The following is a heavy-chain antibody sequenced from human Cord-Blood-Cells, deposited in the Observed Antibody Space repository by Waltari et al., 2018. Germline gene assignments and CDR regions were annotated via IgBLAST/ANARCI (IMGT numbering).Heavy chain of an antibody. D-gene: IGHD3-10*01. J-gene: IGHJ4*02. CDR2: IYYSGST. CDR3: ARGPLQGVIDY. Sequence: QVQLQESGPGLVKPSQTLSLTCTVSGGPISSGGYYWSWGRPHPGKGLAWIGYIYYSGSTYYNPSLKSRVTISVDTSKNQFSLKLSSVTAADTAVYYCARGPLQGVIDYWGQGTLVTVSS. V-gene: IGHV4-31*03. CDR1: GGPISSGGYY.